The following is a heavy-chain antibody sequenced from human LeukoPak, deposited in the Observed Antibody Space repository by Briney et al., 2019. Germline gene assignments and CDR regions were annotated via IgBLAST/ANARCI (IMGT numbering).Heavy chain of an antibody. CDR3: ARLTLYSYGNLDY. V-gene: IGHV4-59*01. J-gene: IGHJ4*02. Sequence: SETLCLTCTVSGGSISSNYWSWIRQPPGKGLEWIGYIYYSGSTSYNPSLTSRVTISVDTSNNQFSLKLSSVTAADTAVYYCARLTLYSYGNLDYWGQGALVTVSS. CDR1: GGSISSNY. D-gene: IGHD5-18*01. CDR2: IYYSGST.